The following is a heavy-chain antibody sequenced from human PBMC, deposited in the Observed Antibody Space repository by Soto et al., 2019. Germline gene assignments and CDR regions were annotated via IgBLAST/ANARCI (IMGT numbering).Heavy chain of an antibody. CDR1: GYTFTGYY. Sequence: RASVKVSCKASGYTFTGYYVHWVREAPGQGLEWMGWINPETGGTSYAQKFQGRVTLSRDTSINTAYLELSSLRFDDAAVYFCARERFQVISDGMDVWGQGXTVTVYS. J-gene: IGHJ6*02. D-gene: IGHD2-21*01. V-gene: IGHV1-2*02. CDR3: ARERFQVISDGMDV. CDR2: INPETGGT.